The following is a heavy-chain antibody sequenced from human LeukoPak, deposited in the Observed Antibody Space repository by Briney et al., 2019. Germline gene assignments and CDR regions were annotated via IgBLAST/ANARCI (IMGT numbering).Heavy chain of an antibody. Sequence: SETLSLTCTVSGGSISSHFWSWIRQPPGKGLEWIGNIYNSGTTNYNPSLESRVTISVDTSKNQLSLQLSSVTAADTAVYYCARSTLPYYYYGMDVWGQGTTVTVSS. CDR1: GGSISSHF. CDR3: ARSTLPYYYYGMDV. J-gene: IGHJ6*02. CDR2: IYNSGTT. D-gene: IGHD2-2*01. V-gene: IGHV4-59*11.